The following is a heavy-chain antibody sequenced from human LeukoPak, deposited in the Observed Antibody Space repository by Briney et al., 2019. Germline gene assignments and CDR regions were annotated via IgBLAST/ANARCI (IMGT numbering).Heavy chain of an antibody. V-gene: IGHV3-21*01. D-gene: IGHD6-19*01. CDR1: GFTFSSYS. Sequence: GGSLGLSCAASGFTFSSYSMNWVRQAPGKGLEWVSSISSSSSYIYYADSVKGRFTISRDNAKNSLYLQMNSLGAEDTAVYYCARVGTGGGWYFDYWGQGTLVTVSS. CDR2: ISSSSSYI. CDR3: ARVGTGGGWYFDY. J-gene: IGHJ4*02.